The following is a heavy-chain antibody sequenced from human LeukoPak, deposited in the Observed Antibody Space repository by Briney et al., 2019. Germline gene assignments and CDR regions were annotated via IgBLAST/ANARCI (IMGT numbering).Heavy chain of an antibody. CDR3: AKVYQSRWSYFDY. V-gene: IGHV3-23*01. CDR2: FKKRGYDT. Sequence: PGGSLRLSCVVSGFALSAYAMSWVRQAPGKGLEWVSGFKKRGYDTDYADSVKGRFTISRDNSQNTVYLQMTSLRSEDTAMYFCAKVYQSRWSYFDYWGQGALVTVSS. CDR1: GFALSAYA. J-gene: IGHJ4*02. D-gene: IGHD6-19*01.